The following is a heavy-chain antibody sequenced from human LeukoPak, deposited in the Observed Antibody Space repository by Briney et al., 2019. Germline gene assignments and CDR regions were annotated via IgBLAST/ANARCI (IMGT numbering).Heavy chain of an antibody. D-gene: IGHD3-10*01. V-gene: IGHV3-21*01. Sequence: PGGSLRLSCAASGFTFSSYSMNWVRQAPGKGLEWVSSISSSSSYIYYADSVKGRFTISRDNAKNSLYLQMNSLRAEDTAVYYCARGYRGNVVRGVIHYWGQGTLVTVSS. J-gene: IGHJ4*02. CDR3: ARGYRGNVVRGVIHY. CDR2: ISSSSSYI. CDR1: GFTFSSYS.